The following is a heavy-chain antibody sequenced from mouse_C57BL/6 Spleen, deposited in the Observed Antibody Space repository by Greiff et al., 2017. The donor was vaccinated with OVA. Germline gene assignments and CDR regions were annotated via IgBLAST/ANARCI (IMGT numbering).Heavy chain of an antibody. D-gene: IGHD3-2*02. CDR1: GYTFTSHW. V-gene: IGHV1-50*01. J-gene: IGHJ3*01. Sequence: QVQLKQPGAELVKPGASVKLSCKASGYTFTSHWMQWVKQRPGQGLEWIGEIDPSDSYTNYNQKLKGKATLTVDTSSSTAYMQLSSLTSEDSAVYYCATGGTAQATFAYWGQGTLVTVSA. CDR3: ATGGTAQATFAY. CDR2: IDPSDSYT.